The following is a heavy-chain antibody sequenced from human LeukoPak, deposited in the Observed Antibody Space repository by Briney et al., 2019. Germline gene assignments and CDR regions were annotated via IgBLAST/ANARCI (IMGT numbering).Heavy chain of an antibody. CDR2: IFYSGST. Sequence: SETLSLTCTVPGGSISSSIYYWGWIRQPPGKGLEWIGSIFYSGSTYYNPSLKSRVTISVDTSKNQFSLKLSSVTAAETAVYYCARRRSPGDFDYWGQGTLVTVSS. CDR3: ARRRSPGDFDY. V-gene: IGHV4-39*01. J-gene: IGHJ4*02. D-gene: IGHD1-26*01. CDR1: GGSISSSIYY.